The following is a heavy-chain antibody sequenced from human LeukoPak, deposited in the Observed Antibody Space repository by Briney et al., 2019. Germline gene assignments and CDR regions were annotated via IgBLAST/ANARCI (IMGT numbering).Heavy chain of an antibody. D-gene: IGHD3-22*01. CDR2: VSHSGNS. CDR1: SGSISTYY. CDR3: ARGAAYASSAYYNCYFDL. Sequence: PSETLSLTCTVSSGSISTYYWNWIRQPPGKGLEWIGYVSHSGNSSYNPSLKSRVTISVDTSKNQFSLKLSSVTAADTAVYYCARGAAYASSAYYNCYFDLWGRGTLVTVSS. V-gene: IGHV4-59*12. J-gene: IGHJ2*01.